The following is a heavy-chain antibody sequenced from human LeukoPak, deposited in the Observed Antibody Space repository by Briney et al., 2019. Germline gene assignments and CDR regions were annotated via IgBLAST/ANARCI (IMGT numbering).Heavy chain of an antibody. J-gene: IGHJ5*02. CDR3: ARGYYDCVWGSYRYANWFDP. D-gene: IGHD3-16*02. CDR2: INHSGST. V-gene: IGHV4-34*01. CDR1: GGSFSGYY. Sequence: SSETLSLTCAVYGGSFSGYYWSWIRQPPGKGLEWIGEINHSGSTNYNPSLKSRVTISVDTSKNQFSLKLSSVTAADTAVYYCARGYYDCVWGSYRYANWFDPWGQGTLVTVSS.